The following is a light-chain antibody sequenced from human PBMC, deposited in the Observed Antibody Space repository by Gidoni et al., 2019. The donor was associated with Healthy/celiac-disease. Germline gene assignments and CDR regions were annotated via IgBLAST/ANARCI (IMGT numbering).Light chain of an antibody. V-gene: IGKV1-5*03. CDR2: KAS. CDR1: QSISSW. CDR3: QQYNSYSGT. J-gene: IGKJ1*01. Sequence: DIQMTQSPSTLSASVGDRVTITCRASQSISSWLAWYQQNPGKAPKLLIYKASSLESGVPSRFSGSGSGTEFTLTNSSLQPDDFATYYCQQYNSYSGTFGQGTKVEIK.